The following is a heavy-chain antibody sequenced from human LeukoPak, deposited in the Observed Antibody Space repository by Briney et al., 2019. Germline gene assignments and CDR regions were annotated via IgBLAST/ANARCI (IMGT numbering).Heavy chain of an antibody. Sequence: PGGSLRLSCAASGFTFSSYTIHWVRQAPGKGLEWVAVISYDGNNEYYADSVKGRFTISRDNSKNTLYLQMNSLRGEDTAVYYCARVGQFDSWGQGTLVTVSS. CDR2: ISYDGNNE. V-gene: IGHV3-30-3*01. J-gene: IGHJ4*02. CDR3: ARVGQFDS. CDR1: GFTFSSYT.